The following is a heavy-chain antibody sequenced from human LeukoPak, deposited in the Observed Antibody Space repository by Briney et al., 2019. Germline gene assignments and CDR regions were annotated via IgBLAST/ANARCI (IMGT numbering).Heavy chain of an antibody. CDR3: ARVDGGQSI. V-gene: IGHV3-23*01. J-gene: IGHJ4*02. D-gene: IGHD6-6*01. CDR2: ISGSGGST. Sequence: GGSLRLSCAASGFTFSSYAMSWVRQAPRKGLEWVSTISGSGGSTYYADSVKGRFTISRDNSKNTVYFQMNSLRAEDTSVYYCARVDGGQSIWGQGTLVIVSS. CDR1: GFTFSSYA.